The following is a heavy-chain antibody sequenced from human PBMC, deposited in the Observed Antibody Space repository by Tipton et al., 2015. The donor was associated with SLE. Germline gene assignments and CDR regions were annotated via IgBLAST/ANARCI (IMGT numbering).Heavy chain of an antibody. CDR2: INHSGST. J-gene: IGHJ1*01. CDR3: ATQGVGITFGDFQH. CDR1: GGSFSGYY. Sequence: AGLVKPSETLSLTCAVYGGSFSGYYWSWIRQPPGKGLEWIGEINHSGSTNYNPSLKSRVTISVDTSKNEFSLKLSSVTAADTAIFYCATQGVGITFGDFQHWGQGTLVTVSS. V-gene: IGHV4-34*01. D-gene: IGHD3-16*01.